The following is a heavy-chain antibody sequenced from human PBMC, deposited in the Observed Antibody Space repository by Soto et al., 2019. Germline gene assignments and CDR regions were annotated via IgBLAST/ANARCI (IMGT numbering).Heavy chain of an antibody. V-gene: IGHV3-21*01. CDR2: ISSRSSYI. CDR1: GFTFSDYS. CDR3: ARVGDYYGSGSHSDY. J-gene: IGHJ4*02. Sequence: EVQLVESGGGLVKPGGSLRLSCAASGFTFSDYSMNWVRQAPGKGLEWVSSISSRSSYIYNADSVKGRFTISRDNAKNSSYLQMKSRRAEDTAVYYCARVGDYYGSGSHSDYWGQGTLVTVSS. D-gene: IGHD3-10*01.